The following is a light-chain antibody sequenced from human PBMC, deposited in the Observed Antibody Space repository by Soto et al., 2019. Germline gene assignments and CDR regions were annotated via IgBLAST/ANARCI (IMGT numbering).Light chain of an antibody. CDR2: TAS. J-gene: IGKJ4*01. CDR3: QQLNDYPVT. CDR1: QGISSY. V-gene: IGKV1-9*01. Sequence: DIQLTQSPSFLSASVGDRVTITCRASQGISSYLAWYQQKPGIAPSLLIYTASTLQSGVPSRFSGSGSGTEFTPTISSLQPEDFATYYCQQLNDYPVTFGGGTKVEIK.